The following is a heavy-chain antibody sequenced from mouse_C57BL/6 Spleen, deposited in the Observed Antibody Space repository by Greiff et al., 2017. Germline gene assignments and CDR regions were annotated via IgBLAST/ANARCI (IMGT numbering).Heavy chain of an antibody. D-gene: IGHD3-3*01. V-gene: IGHV1-72*01. CDR3: ARKGLVY. J-gene: IGHJ2*01. CDR1: GYTFTSYW. Sequence: QVQLKQPGAELVKPGASVKLSCKASGYTFTSYWMHWVKQRPGRGLEWIGMIDPNSGGTKYNEKFKSKATLTVDKPSSTAYMQLSSLTSEDSAVYYCARKGLVYWGQGTTLTVSS. CDR2: IDPNSGGT.